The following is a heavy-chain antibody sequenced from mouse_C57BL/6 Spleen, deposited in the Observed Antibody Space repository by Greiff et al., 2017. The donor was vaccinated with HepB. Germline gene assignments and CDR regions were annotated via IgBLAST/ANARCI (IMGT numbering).Heavy chain of an antibody. D-gene: IGHD2-1*01. CDR1: GYTFTSYW. CDR2: IDPSDSYT. J-gene: IGHJ2*01. V-gene: IGHV1-69*01. Sequence: VQLQQPGAELVMPGASVKLSCKASGYTFTSYWMHWVKQRPGQGLEWIGEIDPSDSYTNYNQKFKGKSTLTVDKSSSTAYMQLSSLTSEDSAVYYCARGSYGNYVYWGQGTTLTVSS. CDR3: ARGSYGNYVY.